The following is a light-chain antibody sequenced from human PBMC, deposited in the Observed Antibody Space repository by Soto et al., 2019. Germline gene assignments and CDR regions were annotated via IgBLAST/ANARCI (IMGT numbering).Light chain of an antibody. CDR2: DAS. V-gene: IGKV1-16*01. J-gene: IGKJ1*01. Sequence: DIQVTRSPSSLSASVGDRVTITCQASQDISNYLNWYQQKPGKAPKLLIYDASSLESGVPSRFSGSGSGTEFTLTISSLQPDDFATYYCQQYNSYPRTFGQGTKVDIK. CDR1: QDISNY. CDR3: QQYNSYPRT.